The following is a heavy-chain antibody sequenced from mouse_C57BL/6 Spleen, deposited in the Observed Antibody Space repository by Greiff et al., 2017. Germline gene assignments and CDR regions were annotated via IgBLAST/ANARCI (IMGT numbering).Heavy chain of an antibody. D-gene: IGHD1-1*01. Sequence: VQLQESGAELVRPGTSVKVSCKASGYAFTNYLIEWVKQRPGQGLEWIGVINPGSGGTNYNEKFKGKATLTADKSSSTAYMQLSSLTSEDSAVYFCARMPVVATGFDYWGQGTTLTVSS. CDR3: ARMPVVATGFDY. V-gene: IGHV1-54*01. J-gene: IGHJ2*01. CDR1: GYAFTNYL. CDR2: INPGSGGT.